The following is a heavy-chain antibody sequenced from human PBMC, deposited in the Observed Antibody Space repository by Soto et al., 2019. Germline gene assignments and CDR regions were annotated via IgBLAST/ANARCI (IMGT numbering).Heavy chain of an antibody. V-gene: IGHV1-8*01. CDR2: MNPNSGNT. CDR3: ARERGRTGTIDY. Sequence: ASVKVSCKASGYTFTSYDINWVRQATGQGLEWMGWMNPNSGNTGYAQKFRGRVTMTRSTSISTAYMELSSLRSEDTAVYYCARERGRTGTIDYWGQGTLVTVSS. D-gene: IGHD1-1*01. CDR1: GYTFTSYD. J-gene: IGHJ4*02.